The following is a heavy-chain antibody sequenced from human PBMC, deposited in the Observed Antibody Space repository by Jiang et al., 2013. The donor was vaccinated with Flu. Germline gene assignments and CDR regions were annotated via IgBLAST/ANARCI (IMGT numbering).Heavy chain of an antibody. CDR3: ARGRGQLWSLHYGMDV. D-gene: IGHD5-18*01. J-gene: IGHJ6*02. Sequence: LLKPSETLSLTCAVYGGSFSGYYWSWIRQPPGKGLEWIGEINHSGSTNYNPSLKSRVTISVDTSKNQFSLKLSSVTAADTAVYYCARGRGQLWSLHYGMDVWGQGTTVTVSS. CDR1: GGSFSGYY. V-gene: IGHV4-34*01. CDR2: INHSGST.